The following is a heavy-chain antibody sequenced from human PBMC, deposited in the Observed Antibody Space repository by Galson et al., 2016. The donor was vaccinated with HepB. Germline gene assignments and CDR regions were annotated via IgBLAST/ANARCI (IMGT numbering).Heavy chain of an antibody. D-gene: IGHD7-27*01. CDR2: IWYNGINK. J-gene: IGHJ3*01. CDR3: ARVGIRDAFDV. Sequence: SLRLSCAASGFSFGSYGMHWVRQAPGKGLEWVAVIWYNGINKYYADSVKGRFTISRDNSKNTLYLQVSSLRAGDTAVYYCARVGIRDAFDVWGRGTMVTVSS. V-gene: IGHV3-33*01. CDR1: GFSFGSYG.